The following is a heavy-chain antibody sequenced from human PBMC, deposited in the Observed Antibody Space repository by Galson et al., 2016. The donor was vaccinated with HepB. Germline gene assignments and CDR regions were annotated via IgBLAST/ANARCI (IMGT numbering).Heavy chain of an antibody. J-gene: IGHJ4*02. CDR3: SREMTGSYFD. CDR2: IRGDGIVG. V-gene: IGHV3-7*01. Sequence: SLRLSCAASGFTFNAHWMNWVRQAPGKGLEWVANIRGDGIVGYYAESVRGRFTISRDNAKNSLYLQMNGLRVDETALYYCSREMTGSYFDWGQGTLVTVSS. CDR1: GFTFNAHW. D-gene: IGHD3-10*01.